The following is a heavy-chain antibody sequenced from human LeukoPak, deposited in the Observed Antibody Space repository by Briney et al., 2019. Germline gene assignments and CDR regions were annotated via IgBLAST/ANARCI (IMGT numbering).Heavy chain of an antibody. J-gene: IGHJ4*02. V-gene: IGHV1-46*01. Sequence: ASVKVSCKASGYTFTSYYMHWVRQAPGQGLEWMGIINPSGGSTSYAQKFQGRVTMTRDTSTSTVYMELSSLRSEDTAVYYCARDLVVVVPGATPPDYWGQGTLVTVSS. D-gene: IGHD2-2*01. CDR1: GYTFTSYY. CDR2: INPSGGST. CDR3: ARDLVVVVPGATPPDY.